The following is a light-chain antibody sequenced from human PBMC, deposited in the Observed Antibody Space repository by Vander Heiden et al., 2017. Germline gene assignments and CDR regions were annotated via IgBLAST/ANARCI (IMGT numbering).Light chain of an antibody. J-gene: IGKJ2*01. CDR1: QSVLYSSNNKNY. CDR2: WAS. Sequence: DLVMTQSPDSLAVSLGGSATIHCKSSQSVLYSSNNKNYLAWYQQKPGQPPKLLIYWASTREAGVPDRFSGSGSGTDFTLTISSLQAEDVAVYYCQQDDNTPYTFGQGTKVEIK. CDR3: QQDDNTPYT. V-gene: IGKV4-1*01.